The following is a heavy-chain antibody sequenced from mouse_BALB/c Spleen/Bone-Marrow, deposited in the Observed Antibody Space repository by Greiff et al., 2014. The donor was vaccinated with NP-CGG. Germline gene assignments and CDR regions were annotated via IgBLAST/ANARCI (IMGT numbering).Heavy chain of an antibody. CDR1: GYTFTDYA. D-gene: IGHD2-3*01. J-gene: IGHJ4*01. Sequence: QVQLQQPGPELVRPGVSVKISCKGSGYTFTDYAMHWVKQSHAKSLEWIGVISTYSGKTNYNQKFKGKATMTVDKSSSTAYMELARLTSEDSAIYYCARYDGYYGAMDYWGQGTSVTVSS. CDR3: ARYDGYYGAMDY. V-gene: IGHV1-67*01. CDR2: ISTYSGKT.